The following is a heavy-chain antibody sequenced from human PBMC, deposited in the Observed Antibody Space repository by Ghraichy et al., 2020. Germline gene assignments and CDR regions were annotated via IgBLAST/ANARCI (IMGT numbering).Heavy chain of an antibody. J-gene: IGHJ6*02. D-gene: IGHD5-24*01. CDR1: GFTFEDYS. CDR2: ITWDGDST. Sequence: GGSLRLSCAASGFTFEDYSMHWVRQAPGKGLEWVSLITWDGDSTYYAESVKGRFTISRDNSKNSLYLQMNSLRTEDTALYYCARDLFRGDGYNFIYYSGMDVWGQGTMVTVSS. V-gene: IGHV3-43*01. CDR3: ARDLFRGDGYNFIYYSGMDV.